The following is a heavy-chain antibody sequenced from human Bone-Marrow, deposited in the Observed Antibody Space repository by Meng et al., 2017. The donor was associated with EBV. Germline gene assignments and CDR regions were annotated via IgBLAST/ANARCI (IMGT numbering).Heavy chain of an antibody. Sequence: GAEVKKPGSSVKGSCKTSGGTFRSDAISWVRQAPGQGLGWMGGLIPMSDAPHYAQKFQGSVTITADESTSTHYMDLSGLRSEDTAVYYCASESGRGFTPDYWGQGTLVTVSS. V-gene: IGHV1-69*01. D-gene: IGHD3-10*01. J-gene: IGHJ4*02. CDR2: LIPMSDAP. CDR3: ASESGRGFTPDY. CDR1: GGTFRSDA.